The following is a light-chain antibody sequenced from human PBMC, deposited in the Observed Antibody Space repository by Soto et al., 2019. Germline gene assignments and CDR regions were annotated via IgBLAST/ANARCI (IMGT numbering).Light chain of an antibody. Sequence: QSALTQPASVSGSPGQSITISCTGTSSDVGGYNYVSWYQQHPGPARKLMICDVSNRPSGVSNRVSGSKSGNSASLTISGPEAEDEADYYCSSYTTSSTLVFGGGTKLTVL. J-gene: IGLJ2*01. CDR3: SSYTTSSTLV. CDR1: SSDVGGYNY. V-gene: IGLV2-14*01. CDR2: DVS.